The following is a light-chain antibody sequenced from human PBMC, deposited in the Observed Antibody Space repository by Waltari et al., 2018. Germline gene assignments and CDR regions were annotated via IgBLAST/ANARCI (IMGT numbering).Light chain of an antibody. V-gene: IGLV2-14*03. Sequence: QSALTQPASVSGSLGQTITISCSGTRSDVGGFDFVSWHQPPPGKAPRLILFDVNNRPSWFSARFSGSKSGNRASLTISGLQTEDEAHYYCSSFSNTDAPVIFGGGTKVTVL. J-gene: IGLJ2*01. CDR2: DVN. CDR1: RSDVGGFDF. CDR3: SSFSNTDAPVI.